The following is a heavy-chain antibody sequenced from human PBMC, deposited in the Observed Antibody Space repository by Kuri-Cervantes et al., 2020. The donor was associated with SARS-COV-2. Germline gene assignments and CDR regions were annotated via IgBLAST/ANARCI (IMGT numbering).Heavy chain of an antibody. CDR3: ARSPGKWEVSYFDN. Sequence: GESLKISCAASGFTVSSNYMTWVRQAPGKGPEWVSIIYSDGSTFYADSVKGRFTISRDNSKNILYLQMNNLRDDDTAVYYCARSPGKWEVSYFDNWGQGTLVTVSS. V-gene: IGHV3-66*01. CDR2: IYSDGST. J-gene: IGHJ4*02. CDR1: GFTVSSNY. D-gene: IGHD1-26*01.